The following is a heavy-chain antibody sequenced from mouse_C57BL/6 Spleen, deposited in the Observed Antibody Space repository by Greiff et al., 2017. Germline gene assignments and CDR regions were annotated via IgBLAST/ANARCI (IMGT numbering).Heavy chain of an antibody. J-gene: IGHJ1*03. CDR3: ARHDGYYGYFDV. D-gene: IGHD2-3*01. CDR1: GFTFSSYT. V-gene: IGHV5-9*01. Sequence: EVKVVESGGGLVKPGGSLKLSCAASGFTFSSYTKSWVRQTPEKRLEWVATISGGGGNTYYPDSVKGRFTISRDNAKNTLYLQMSSLRSEDTALYYCARHDGYYGYFDVWGTGTTVTVSS. CDR2: ISGGGGNT.